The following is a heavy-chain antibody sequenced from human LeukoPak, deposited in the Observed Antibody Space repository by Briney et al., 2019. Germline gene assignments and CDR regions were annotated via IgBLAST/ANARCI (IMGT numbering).Heavy chain of an antibody. Sequence: GGSLRLSCAASGFTFSSYGMHWVRQAPGKGLEWVAFIRYDGSNKYYADSVKGRFTISRDNSKNTLYPQMNSLRAEDTAVYYCAKDRGYDYLFDYWGQGTLVTVSS. J-gene: IGHJ4*02. CDR3: AKDRGYDYLFDY. CDR1: GFTFSSYG. V-gene: IGHV3-30*02. CDR2: IRYDGSNK. D-gene: IGHD5-12*01.